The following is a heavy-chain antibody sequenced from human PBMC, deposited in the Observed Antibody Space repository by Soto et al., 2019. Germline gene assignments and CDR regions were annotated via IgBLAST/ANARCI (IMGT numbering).Heavy chain of an antibody. D-gene: IGHD6-13*01. J-gene: IGHJ4*02. CDR3: ARVSPSSRAAEP. V-gene: IGHV1-18*01. CDR1: GYTFTSYG. Sequence: QVQLVQSGAEVKKPGASVRVSCKTSGYTFTSYGISWVRQAPGQGLEWMGWISAYNGNTNYAQSLQGRVTMTTDTSTTTAYRELRSLKSDDTAVDCCARVSPSSRAAEPWGQGTLVTVS. CDR2: ISAYNGNT.